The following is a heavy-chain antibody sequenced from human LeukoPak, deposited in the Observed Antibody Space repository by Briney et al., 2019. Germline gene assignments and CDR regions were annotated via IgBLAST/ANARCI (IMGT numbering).Heavy chain of an antibody. CDR3: TTGPYYDRPLDY. Sequence: PGGSLRLSCAASGFTFSNAWMSWVRQAPGKGLEWVGRIKSKTDGGTTDYAAPVKGRFTISRDDSKNTLYLQMNSLKTEDTAVYYCTTGPYYDRPLDYWGQGTLVTVSS. CDR2: IKSKTDGGTT. CDR1: GFTFSNAW. D-gene: IGHD3-22*01. J-gene: IGHJ4*02. V-gene: IGHV3-15*01.